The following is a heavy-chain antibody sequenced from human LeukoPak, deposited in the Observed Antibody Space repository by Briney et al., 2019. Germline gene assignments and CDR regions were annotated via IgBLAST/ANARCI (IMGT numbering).Heavy chain of an antibody. Sequence: ASVKVSCKVSGYTLTELSMHWLRQAPGKGLEWMGGFDPEDGETVYAQKFQGRVTMTEDTSTDTAYMELSSLRSEDTAVYYCATVPVAGENQDYLGQGTLVTVSS. CDR1: GYTLTELS. CDR3: ATVPVAGENQDY. V-gene: IGHV1-24*01. CDR2: FDPEDGET. D-gene: IGHD6-19*01. J-gene: IGHJ4*02.